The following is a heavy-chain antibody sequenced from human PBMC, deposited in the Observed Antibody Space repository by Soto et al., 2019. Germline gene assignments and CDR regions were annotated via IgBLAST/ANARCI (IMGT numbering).Heavy chain of an antibody. CDR3: ARQGPYGDHAH. CDR1: VFTLSSYS. J-gene: IGHJ4*02. Sequence: GVSLRVSCVVSVFTLSSYSMNWVRQAPGKGLEWVSHDGAGGTILYADSVKGRFTVSRDNAKNSLYLQMNSLRDEDTAVYYCARQGPYGDHAHWGQGTLVTVSS. CDR2: DGAGGTI. D-gene: IGHD4-17*01. V-gene: IGHV3-48*02.